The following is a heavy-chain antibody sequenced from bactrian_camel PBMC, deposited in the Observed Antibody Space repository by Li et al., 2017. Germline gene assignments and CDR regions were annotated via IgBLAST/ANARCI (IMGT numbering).Heavy chain of an antibody. CDR3: AASGGQLGRWCYEFPVNWVSWLYN. J-gene: IGHJ4*01. Sequence: QLVESGGGSVQVGGSLRLSCVASGDTIGRYCMGWFRQIPDREREGVAGIESDGSTSYADSVKGRFTISQDSAKNILYLQMHSLKPEDTAMYHCAASGGQLGRWCYEFPVNWVSWLYNWGQGTQVTVS. V-gene: IGHV3S55*01. CDR1: GDTIGRYC. CDR2: IESDGST. D-gene: IGHD3*01.